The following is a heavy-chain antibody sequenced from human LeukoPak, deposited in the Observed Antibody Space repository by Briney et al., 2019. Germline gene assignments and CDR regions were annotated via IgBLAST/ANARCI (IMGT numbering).Heavy chain of an antibody. V-gene: IGHV4-39*07. Sequence: PSETLSLTCTVSGGSISSGSYYWSWIRQPPGKGLEWIGSIYHGGNTYYNPSLKSRVTISVDTSKNQFSLKLSSLTAADTAVYSCARAHYGANSVFDYWGQGALVTVSS. CDR3: ARAHYGANSVFDY. D-gene: IGHD4-23*01. CDR2: IYHGGNT. CDR1: GGSISSGSYY. J-gene: IGHJ4*02.